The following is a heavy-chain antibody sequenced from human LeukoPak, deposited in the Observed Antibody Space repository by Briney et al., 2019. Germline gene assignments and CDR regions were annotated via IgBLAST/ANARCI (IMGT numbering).Heavy chain of an antibody. J-gene: IGHJ5*02. V-gene: IGHV1-2*02. CDR1: GYTFTGYY. Sequence: GASVKVSCKASGYTFTGYYIHWVRQAPGQGLEWMGWINPNSGDTNYAQKFQGRVIMTRDTSISTAYMELSSLKSDDTAVYYCARAKWESSTTCYGAWGQGTLVTVSS. CDR3: ARAKWESSTTCYGA. D-gene: IGHD2-2*01. CDR2: INPNSGDT.